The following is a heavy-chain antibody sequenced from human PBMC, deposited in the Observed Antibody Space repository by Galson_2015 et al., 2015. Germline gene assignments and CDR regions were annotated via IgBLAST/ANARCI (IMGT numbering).Heavy chain of an antibody. CDR2: ISSSSSYI. CDR3: ARDKRRLIYFDY. D-gene: IGHD2-21*02. J-gene: IGHJ4*02. CDR1: GFTFSSYS. V-gene: IGHV3-21*01. Sequence: SLRLSCAASGFTFSSYSVNWVRQAPGKGLEWVSSISSSSSYIYYADSVKGRFTISRDNAKNSLYLQMNSLRAEDTAVYYRARDKRRLIYFDYWGQGTLVTVSS.